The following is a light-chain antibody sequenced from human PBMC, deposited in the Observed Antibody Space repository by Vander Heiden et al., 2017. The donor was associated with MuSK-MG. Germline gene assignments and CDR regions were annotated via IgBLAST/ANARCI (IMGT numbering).Light chain of an antibody. V-gene: IGLV3-19*01. CDR1: SLRSYY. CDR2: GKN. CDR3: NAQGSRGTRL. Sequence: SSALTQDPAVSVALGQTVRITCQGDSLRSYYASWYQQKPGQGPVLGTYGKNHPPSGIPDRFSVTSAGNTASLTITGQQAEDEAYYSCNAQGSRGTRLFGGGTKLTVL. J-gene: IGLJ3*02.